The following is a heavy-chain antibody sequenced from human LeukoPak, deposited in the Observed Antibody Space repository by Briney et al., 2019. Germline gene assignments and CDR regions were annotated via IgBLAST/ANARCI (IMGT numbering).Heavy chain of an antibody. D-gene: IGHD5-18*01. CDR2: IIPIFGTA. J-gene: IGHJ6*03. CDR1: GYTFTSYY. CDR3: ARGTIRGGCSYGQTNYYYYMDV. Sequence: SVKVSCKASGYTFTSYYMHWVRQAPGQGFEWMGGIIPIFGTANYAQKFQGRVTITTDESTSTAYMELSSLRSEDTAVYYCARGTIRGGCSYGQTNYYYYMDVWGKGTTVTVSS. V-gene: IGHV1-69*05.